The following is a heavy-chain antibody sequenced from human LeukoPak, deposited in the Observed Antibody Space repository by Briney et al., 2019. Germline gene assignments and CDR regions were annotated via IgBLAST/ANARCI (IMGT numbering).Heavy chain of an antibody. V-gene: IGHV3-7*01. Sequence: GGSLRLSCAASGFTFSNYWRTWIRPAPGRGPEWVANIKIDGSDKYYLESVKGRFTISRDNAKNALYLQMNSLRAEDTALYYCARPLAVGGYWYFDHWGRGTLVTVSS. CDR2: IKIDGSDK. D-gene: IGHD6-19*01. CDR3: ARPLAVGGYWYFDH. CDR1: GFTFSNYW. J-gene: IGHJ2*01.